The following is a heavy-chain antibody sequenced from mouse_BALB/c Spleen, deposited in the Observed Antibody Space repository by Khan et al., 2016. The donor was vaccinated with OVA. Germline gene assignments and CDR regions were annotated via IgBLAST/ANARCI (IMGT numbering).Heavy chain of an antibody. V-gene: IGHV1-80*01. CDR3: AKWGDDGFTY. J-gene: IGHJ3*01. CDR2: IYPGNGDT. D-gene: IGHD1-2*01. Sequence: QVQLQQSGAELVRPGSSVKMSCKASGYTFSRSWMNWVKQRPGQGLEWIGKIYPGNGDTNYNGKFKGKATLTADKSSSTAYVQLSSLTSEDSAVYFCAKWGDDGFTYWGHGTLVTVSA. CDR1: GYTFSRSW.